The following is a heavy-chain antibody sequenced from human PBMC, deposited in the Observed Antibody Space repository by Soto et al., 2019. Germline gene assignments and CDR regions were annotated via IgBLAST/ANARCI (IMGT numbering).Heavy chain of an antibody. CDR3: ARDLTTVTQRGEYNWFDP. D-gene: IGHD4-17*01. J-gene: IGHJ5*02. CDR1: GGSISSYY. V-gene: IGHV4-59*01. CDR2: IYYSGST. Sequence: SETLSLTCTVSGGSISSYYWSWIRQPPGKGLEWIGYIYYSGSTNYNPSLKSRVTISVDTSKNQFSLKLSPVTAADTAVYYCARDLTTVTQRGEYNWFDPWGQGTLVTVSS.